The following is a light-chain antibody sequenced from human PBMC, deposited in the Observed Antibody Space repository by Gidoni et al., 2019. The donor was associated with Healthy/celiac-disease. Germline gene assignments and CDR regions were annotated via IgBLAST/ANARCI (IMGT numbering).Light chain of an antibody. V-gene: IGKV1-9*01. CDR2: AAS. CDR1: QGISSY. Sequence: IQLTQSPSFLSASVGDRVTITCRASQGISSYLAWYQQKPGKAPKLLLYAASTLQSGVPARFSGSGSGTEFTLTSSSLQPEDFATYYCQQLNSYPLTFGGGTKVEIK. J-gene: IGKJ4*02. CDR3: QQLNSYPLT.